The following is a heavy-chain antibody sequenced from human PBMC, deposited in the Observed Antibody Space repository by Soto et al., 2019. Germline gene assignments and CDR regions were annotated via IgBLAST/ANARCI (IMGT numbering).Heavy chain of an antibody. D-gene: IGHD2-8*01. CDR3: ARVRAGRSVYAPQDYYYGMDV. Sequence: QVQLVQSGAEVKKPGSSVKVSCKASGGTFSSYAISWVRQAPGQGLEWMGGIIPIFGTANYAQKFQGRVTITADESTSKAYMELGSLRSEDTAVYYCARVRAGRSVYAPQDYYYGMDVWGQGTTVTVSS. CDR1: GGTFSSYA. J-gene: IGHJ6*02. V-gene: IGHV1-69*01. CDR2: IIPIFGTA.